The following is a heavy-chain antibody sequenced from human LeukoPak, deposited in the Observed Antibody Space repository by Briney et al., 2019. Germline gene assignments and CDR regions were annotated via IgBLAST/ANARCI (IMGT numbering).Heavy chain of an antibody. CDR3: ANYGVVLATYGSPSPFVH. D-gene: IGHD3-16*01. CDR2: IYTSGST. J-gene: IGHJ4*02. Sequence: PSETLSLTCTVSGGSISSGYYYWTWIRQPAGKGLEWIGRIYTSGSTDYNPSLKTRVTISVDTSKNQFSLQLSSVTAADTAVYYCANYGVVLATYGSPSPFVHWGQGTLVTVSS. CDR1: GGSISSGYYY. V-gene: IGHV4-61*02.